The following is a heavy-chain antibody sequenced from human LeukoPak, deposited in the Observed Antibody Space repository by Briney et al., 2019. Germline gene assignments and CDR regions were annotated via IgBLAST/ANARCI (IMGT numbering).Heavy chain of an antibody. J-gene: IGHJ4*02. CDR3: AKNAWYCLDY. V-gene: IGHV4-4*03. D-gene: IGHD6-13*01. CDR2: IFHSGST. Sequence: PPETLSLTCTVSGDSISNNIWWSWVRQPPGKGLEWIGEIFHSGSTNYNPSLKSRVTISLDKSKNQVALRLDSLTAADTAVYYCAKNAWYCLDYWGQGTLVTVSS. CDR1: GDSISNNIW.